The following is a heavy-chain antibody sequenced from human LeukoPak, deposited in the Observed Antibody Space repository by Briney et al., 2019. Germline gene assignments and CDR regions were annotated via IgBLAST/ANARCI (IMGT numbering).Heavy chain of an antibody. CDR1: GFTFSSYS. Sequence: GGSLRLSCAASGFTFSSYSMNWVHQAPGKGLEWISHISAASRGIYYADSVKGRFTISRDNAENSVFLQMRSLRLEDTAVYYCARGEYHQDGIGYNRFDNWGQGALVTVSS. V-gene: IGHV3-48*01. CDR2: ISAASRGI. J-gene: IGHJ4*02. D-gene: IGHD5-24*01. CDR3: ARGEYHQDGIGYNRFDN.